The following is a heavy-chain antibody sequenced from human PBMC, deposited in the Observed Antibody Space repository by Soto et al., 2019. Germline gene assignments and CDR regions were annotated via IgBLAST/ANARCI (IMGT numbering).Heavy chain of an antibody. CDR3: AKAPPYCSGGSCYTSWEYYFDY. V-gene: IGHV3-23*01. D-gene: IGHD2-15*01. Sequence: PGGSLRLSCAASGFTFSSYAMSWVRQAPGKGLEWVSAISGSGGSTYYADSVKGRFTTSRDNSKNTLYLQMNSLRAEDTAVYYCAKAPPYCSGGSCYTSWEYYFDYWGQGTLVTVSS. CDR1: GFTFSSYA. CDR2: ISGSGGST. J-gene: IGHJ4*02.